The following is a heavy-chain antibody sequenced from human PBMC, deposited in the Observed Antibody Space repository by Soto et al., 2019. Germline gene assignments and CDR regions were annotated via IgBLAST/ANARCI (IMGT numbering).Heavy chain of an antibody. J-gene: IGHJ4*02. V-gene: IGHV4-39*01. Sequence: SETLSLTCTVSGGSISSSSYYWGWIRQPPGKGLEWIGSIYYSGSTYYNPSLKSRVTISVDTSKNQFSLKLSSVTAADTAVYYCARRTPYGSIDYWGQGTLVTVSS. D-gene: IGHD3-10*01. CDR1: GGSISSSSYY. CDR2: IYYSGST. CDR3: ARRTPYGSIDY.